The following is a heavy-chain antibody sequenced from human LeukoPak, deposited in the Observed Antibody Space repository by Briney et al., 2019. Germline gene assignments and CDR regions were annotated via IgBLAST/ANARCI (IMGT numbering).Heavy chain of an antibody. CDR3: ARGPMVDYYDGSGYYYFDS. V-gene: IGHV4-39*07. Sequence: SETLSLTCTVSGGSISSSSYYWGWIRQPPGKGLERIGSIYYSGSTYYNPSLKSRVTISVDTSKNQFSLKLSSVTAADTAVYYCARGPMVDYYDGSGYYYFDSWGQGTLVTVSS. J-gene: IGHJ4*02. D-gene: IGHD3-22*01. CDR2: IYYSGST. CDR1: GGSISSSSYY.